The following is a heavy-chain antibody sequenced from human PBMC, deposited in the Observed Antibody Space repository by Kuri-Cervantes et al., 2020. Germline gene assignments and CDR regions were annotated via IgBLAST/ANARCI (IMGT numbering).Heavy chain of an antibody. CDR1: GGTFSSYA. D-gene: IGHD6-13*01. CDR3: AREVAAAAGAFDY. Sequence: SVKVSCKASGGTFSSYAISWVRQAPGQGLEWMGGIIPIFGTANYAQKFQGRVTITADKSTSTAYMELRSLRSDDTAVYYCAREVAAAAGAFDYWGQGTLVTVSS. J-gene: IGHJ4*02. CDR2: IIPIFGTA. V-gene: IGHV1-69*06.